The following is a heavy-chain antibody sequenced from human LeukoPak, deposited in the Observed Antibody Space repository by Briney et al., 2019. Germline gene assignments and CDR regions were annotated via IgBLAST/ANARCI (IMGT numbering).Heavy chain of an antibody. CDR1: GFTFSTYT. V-gene: IGHV3-21*01. D-gene: IGHD3-10*02. CDR2: ISSRSSFI. CDR3: ARAGVRAFDI. J-gene: IGHJ3*02. Sequence: GGSLRLSCAASGFTFSTYTMNWVRQTPGRGLEWVSSISSRSSFIYYADSLKGRFTISRDNAKNSLYLQVNSLRAEDTAVYYCARAGVRAFDIWGQGTTVTVSS.